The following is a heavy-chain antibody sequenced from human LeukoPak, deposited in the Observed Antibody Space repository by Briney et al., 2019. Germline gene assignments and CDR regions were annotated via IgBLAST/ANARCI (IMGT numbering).Heavy chain of an antibody. D-gene: IGHD1-26*01. CDR2: IKSKTDGGTT. V-gene: IGHV3-15*01. Sequence: GVSLRLSCAASGFTFSNAWMSWVRQAPGKGLEWVGRIKSKTDGGTTDYAAPVKDRFTISRDDSKNTLYLQMNSLKTEDTAVYYCTTDSRATTATLDYWGQGTLVTVSS. J-gene: IGHJ4*02. CDR1: GFTFSNAW. CDR3: TTDSRATTATLDY.